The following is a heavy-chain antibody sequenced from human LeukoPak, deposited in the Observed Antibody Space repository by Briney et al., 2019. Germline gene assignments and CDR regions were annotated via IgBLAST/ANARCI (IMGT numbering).Heavy chain of an antibody. Sequence: PSETLSLNCAVYGGSFSGYSWTWIRQPPGKGLEWIGEFNHSGSTNYNPSLKSRVTISVDTSKNQFSLKLSSVTAADTAVYYCARGGPNDYYGSGSYLGGFDPWGQGTLVTVSS. CDR1: GGSFSGYS. CDR3: ARGGPNDYYGSGSYLGGFDP. D-gene: IGHD3-10*01. J-gene: IGHJ5*02. V-gene: IGHV4-34*01. CDR2: FNHSGST.